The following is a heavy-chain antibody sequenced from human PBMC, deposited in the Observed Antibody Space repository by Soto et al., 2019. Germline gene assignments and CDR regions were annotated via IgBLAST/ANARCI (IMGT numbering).Heavy chain of an antibody. CDR1: GFTFSSYG. J-gene: IGHJ3*02. V-gene: IGHV3-30*18. CDR2: ISYDGSNK. CDR3: AKDLTSITMIVVVGAFDI. Sequence: GGSLRLSCAASGFTFSSYGMHWVRQAPGKGLEWVAVISYDGSNKYYADSVKGRFTISRDNSKNTLYLQMNSLRAEDTAVYYCAKDLTSITMIVVVGAFDIWGQGTMVTVSS. D-gene: IGHD3-22*01.